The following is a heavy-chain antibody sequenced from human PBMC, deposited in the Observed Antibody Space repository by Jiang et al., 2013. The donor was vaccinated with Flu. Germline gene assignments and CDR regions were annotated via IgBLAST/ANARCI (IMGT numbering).Heavy chain of an antibody. Sequence: PGLVKPSETLSLTCTVSGGSISGYFWSWIRQPPGKGPEWIGCFYPDGSGFYNPSLTSRVTLSADTSKNQVSLNLYSVTAADTAVYYCARHIGSHWFWAFDIWGLGTMVTVSA. D-gene: IGHD3-9*01. CDR2: FYPDGSG. CDR1: GGSISGYF. J-gene: IGHJ3*02. V-gene: IGHV4-59*08. CDR3: ARHIGSHWFWAFDI.